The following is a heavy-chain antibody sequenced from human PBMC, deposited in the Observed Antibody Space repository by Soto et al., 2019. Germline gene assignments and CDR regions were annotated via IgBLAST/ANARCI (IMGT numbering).Heavy chain of an antibody. CDR2: ISGSGGST. J-gene: IGHJ6*02. V-gene: IGHV3-23*01. Sequence: QPGGSLRLSCAASGFIFSSYAMSWVRQAPGKGLEWVSAISGSGGSTYYADSVKGRFTISRDNSKNTLYLQMNSLRAEDTAVYYCAKDLGYCISTSCSTHYGMDVWGQGTTVTVSS. CDR3: AKDLGYCISTSCSTHYGMDV. CDR1: GFIFSSYA. D-gene: IGHD2-2*01.